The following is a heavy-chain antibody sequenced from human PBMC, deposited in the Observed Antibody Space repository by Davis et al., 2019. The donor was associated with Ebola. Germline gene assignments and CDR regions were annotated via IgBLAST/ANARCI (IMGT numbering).Heavy chain of an antibody. CDR3: ARRIVVAWGSFYYDY. V-gene: IGHV4-34*01. Sequence: GSLRLSCAVSGGSFTDYYWSWIRQPAGRGLEWMGEINHSGNAHYYPSLKSRVSISVDTSKNQISLTLTSVTAADTAVYYCARRIVVAWGSFYYDYWGQGILVTVSS. D-gene: IGHD6-19*01. CDR2: INHSGNA. J-gene: IGHJ4*02. CDR1: GGSFTDYY.